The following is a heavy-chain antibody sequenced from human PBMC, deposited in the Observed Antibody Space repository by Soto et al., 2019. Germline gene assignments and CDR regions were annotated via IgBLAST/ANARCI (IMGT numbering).Heavy chain of an antibody. CDR2: IKQDGSEK. CDR1: GFTFSSYW. J-gene: IGHJ6*03. D-gene: IGHD6-13*01. Sequence: PGGSLRLSCAASGFTFSSYWMSWVRQAPGKGLEWVANIKQDGSEKYYVDSVKGRFTISRDNAKNSLYLQMNSLRAEDTAVYYCARDLGVRMAAALYYYYYMDVWGKGTTVTVSS. CDR3: ARDLGVRMAAALYYYYYMDV. V-gene: IGHV3-7*01.